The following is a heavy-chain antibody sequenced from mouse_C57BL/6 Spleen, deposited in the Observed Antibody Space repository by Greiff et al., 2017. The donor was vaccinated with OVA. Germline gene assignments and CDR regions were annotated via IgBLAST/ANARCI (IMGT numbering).Heavy chain of an antibody. V-gene: IGHV2-2*01. Sequence: VKLVESGPGLVQPSQSLSITCTVSGFSLTSYGVHWVRQSPGKGLEWLGVIWSGGSTDYNAAFISRLSISKDNSKSQVFFKMNSLQADDTAIYYCARNRGTGTSYFDYWGQGTTLTVSS. CDR1: GFSLTSYG. CDR2: IWSGGST. D-gene: IGHD4-1*01. CDR3: ARNRGTGTSYFDY. J-gene: IGHJ2*01.